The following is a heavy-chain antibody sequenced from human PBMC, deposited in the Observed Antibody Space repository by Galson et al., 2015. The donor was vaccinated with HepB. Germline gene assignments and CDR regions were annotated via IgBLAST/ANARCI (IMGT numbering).Heavy chain of an antibody. J-gene: IGHJ5*02. CDR2: INPIFGTA. Sequence: SVKVSCKASGGTFSTYAFSWVRQAPGQGLEGMGGINPIFGTANYAQKFQGRVTITADESTSTAHMELSSLRSEDTAVYYCARGAGSSWYSSLDLWGQGTLVTVSS. D-gene: IGHD6-13*01. CDR3: ARGAGSSWYSSLDL. CDR1: GGTFSTYA. V-gene: IGHV1-69*13.